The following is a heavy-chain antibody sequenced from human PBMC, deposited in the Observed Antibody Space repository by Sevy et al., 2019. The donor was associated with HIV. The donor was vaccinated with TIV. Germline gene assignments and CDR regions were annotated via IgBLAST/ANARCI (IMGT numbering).Heavy chain of an antibody. V-gene: IGHV4-30-4*01. CDR3: ASLYRLGSELWFDP. D-gene: IGHD1-26*01. Sequence: SETLSLTCTVSGGSISSGDYYWSWIRQPPGKGVEWIGYIYYSGRTYYNPSLKSRVTISVDTSKNQFSLKLSSVTAADTAVYYCASLYRLGSELWFDPWGQGTLVTVSS. J-gene: IGHJ5*02. CDR1: GGSISSGDYY. CDR2: IYYSGRT.